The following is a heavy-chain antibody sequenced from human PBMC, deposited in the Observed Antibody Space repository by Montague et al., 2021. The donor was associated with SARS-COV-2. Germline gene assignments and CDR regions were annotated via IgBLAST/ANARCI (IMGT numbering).Heavy chain of an antibody. CDR2: IYSGGDT. CDR3: ARGGVGATWAFDI. D-gene: IGHD1-26*01. J-gene: IGHJ3*02. CDR1: GFTVNSNY. V-gene: IGHV3-53*01. Sequence: SLRLSCAASGFTVNSNYMSWVCQAPGKGLEWVALIYSGGDTTYAVSVRDRFTISKDNSKNTLYLQMNSLRVEDTAVFYCARGGVGATWAFDIWGQGTMVTVSS.